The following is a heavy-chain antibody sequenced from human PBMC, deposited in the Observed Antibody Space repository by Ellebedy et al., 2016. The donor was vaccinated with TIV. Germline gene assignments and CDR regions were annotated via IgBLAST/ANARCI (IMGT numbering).Heavy chain of an antibody. D-gene: IGHD1-26*01. CDR3: ARPPIVGGTVAFDY. CDR1: GDSISSSFYY. Sequence: MPSETLSLTCTVSGDSISSSFYYWGWIRQLPGKGLEWIGSIYYSGSTYYNPSLKSRVTISVDTSKNQFSLKLSSVTAADTAAYYCARPPIVGGTVAFDYWGQGILVTVSS. CDR2: IYYSGST. J-gene: IGHJ4*02. V-gene: IGHV4-39*01.